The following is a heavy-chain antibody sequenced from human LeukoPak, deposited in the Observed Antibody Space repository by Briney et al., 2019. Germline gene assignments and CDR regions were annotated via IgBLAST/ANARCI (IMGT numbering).Heavy chain of an antibody. V-gene: IGHV4-61*05. CDR2: IFYSGST. J-gene: IGHJ6*02. D-gene: IGHD2-15*01. CDR1: GGSISSSSYY. CDR3: ARTLDCSSSSCSYGMDV. Sequence: SETLSLTCTVSGGSISSSSYYWGWIRQPPGKGLEWIGYIFYSGSTNYNPSLKSRVTISVDTSKNQFSLKLSSVTAADTAVYYCARTLDCSSSSCSYGMDVWGQGTTVTVPS.